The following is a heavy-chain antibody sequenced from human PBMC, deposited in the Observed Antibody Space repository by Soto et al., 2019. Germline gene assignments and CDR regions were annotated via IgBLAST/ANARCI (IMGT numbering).Heavy chain of an antibody. D-gene: IGHD2-15*01. CDR3: VRQPGGVATPGDDY. J-gene: IGHJ4*02. CDR1: GYPFSAFD. Sequence: QVQLVQSGAEVKKPGASVKVSCEASGYPFSAFDINWVRQAGGQGLEWMGWMNPDSGDTAFAQRFQDRITMTRSTSISTAYMELSRLKSYDTAVYFCVRQPGGVATPGDDYWGQGTLVTVSS. CDR2: MNPDSGDT. V-gene: IGHV1-8*01.